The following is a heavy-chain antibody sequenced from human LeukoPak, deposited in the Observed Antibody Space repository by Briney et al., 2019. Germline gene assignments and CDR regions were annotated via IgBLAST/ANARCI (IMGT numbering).Heavy chain of an antibody. Sequence: GGSLRLSCAASGFTFSSYGMHWVRQAPGKGLEWVAVIWYDGSNKYYADSVKGRFTISRDNSKNTLYLQVNSLRAEDTAVYYCAGSQLLLSYYYYGMDVWGKGTTVTVSS. V-gene: IGHV3-33*01. J-gene: IGHJ6*04. CDR3: AGSQLLLSYYYYGMDV. CDR1: GFTFSSYG. D-gene: IGHD2-2*01. CDR2: IWYDGSNK.